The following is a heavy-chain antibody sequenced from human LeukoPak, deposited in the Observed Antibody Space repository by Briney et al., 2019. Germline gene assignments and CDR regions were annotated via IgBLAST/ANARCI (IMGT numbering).Heavy chain of an antibody. Sequence: PSETLSLTCTVSGYSISSAYYWGWIRQPPGKGLEWIGTMYQTGITYYKPSLKSRVTISVDRSKNQFSLKLSSVTAADTAVYYCARGTRGRFGEFDYWGQGTLVTVSS. CDR2: MYQTGIT. V-gene: IGHV4-38-2*02. CDR1: GYSISSAYY. J-gene: IGHJ4*02. CDR3: ARGTRGRFGEFDY. D-gene: IGHD3-10*01.